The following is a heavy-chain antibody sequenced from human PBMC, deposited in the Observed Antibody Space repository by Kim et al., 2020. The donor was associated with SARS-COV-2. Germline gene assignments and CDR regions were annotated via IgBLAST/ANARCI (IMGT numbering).Heavy chain of an antibody. CDR1: GGSFSGYY. V-gene: IGHV4-34*01. Sequence: SETLSLTCAVYGGSFSGYYWSWIRQPPGKGLEWIGEINHSGSTNYNPSLKSRVTISVDTSKNQFSLKLSSVTAADTAVYYCARGGRHPPNYDSSGYYDYWGQGTLVTVSS. CDR3: ARGGRHPPNYDSSGYYDY. CDR2: INHSGST. D-gene: IGHD3-22*01. J-gene: IGHJ4*02.